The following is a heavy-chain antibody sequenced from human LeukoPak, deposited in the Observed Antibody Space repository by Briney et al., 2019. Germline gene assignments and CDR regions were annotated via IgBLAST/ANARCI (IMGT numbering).Heavy chain of an antibody. D-gene: IGHD2/OR15-2a*01. Sequence: PGGSLRLSCTVSGFTVSSNSMSWVRQAPGKGLEWVSFIYSDNTHYSDSVKGRFTISRDNAKNSLYLQMNSLRAEDTAVYYCARDNRSSYYFDYWGQGTLVTVSS. CDR2: IYSDNT. J-gene: IGHJ4*02. V-gene: IGHV3-53*01. CDR1: GFTVSSNS. CDR3: ARDNRSSYYFDY.